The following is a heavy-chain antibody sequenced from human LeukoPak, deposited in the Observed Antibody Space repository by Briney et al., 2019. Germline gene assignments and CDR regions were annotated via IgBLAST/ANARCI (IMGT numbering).Heavy chain of an antibody. CDR3: ARDIMIVVVIPNDAFDI. J-gene: IGHJ3*02. D-gene: IGHD3-22*01. V-gene: IGHV1-2*02. CDR2: INPNSGGT. CDR1: GCTFTGYY. Sequence: GASVKVSCKASGCTFTGYYMHWVRQAPGQGLEWMGWINPNSGGTNYAQKFQGRVTMTRDTSISTAYMELSRLRSDDTAVYYCARDIMIVVVIPNDAFDIWGQGTMVTVSS.